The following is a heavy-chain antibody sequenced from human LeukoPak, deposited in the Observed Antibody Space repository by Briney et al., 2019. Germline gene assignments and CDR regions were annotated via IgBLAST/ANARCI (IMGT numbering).Heavy chain of an antibody. J-gene: IGHJ4*02. Sequence: GGSLRLSCTASGFIFGDYAMSWFRQAPGKGLEWVGFIRSKAYGGTTDYAASVNGRFTISMSDSKSIAYLQMNSLKTEDTAVYYCTTDSVGLWWPTGNWGQGTLVTVSS. V-gene: IGHV3-49*03. CDR1: GFIFGDYA. CDR3: TTDSVGLWWPTGN. D-gene: IGHD2-21*01. CDR2: IRSKAYGGTT.